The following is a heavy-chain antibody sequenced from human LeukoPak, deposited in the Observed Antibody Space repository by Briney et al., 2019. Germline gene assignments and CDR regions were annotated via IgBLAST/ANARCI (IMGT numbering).Heavy chain of an antibody. CDR2: INPSGAST. CDR1: GYTFTSYY. D-gene: IGHD3-22*01. CDR3: ARVVGSSGYLY. J-gene: IGHJ4*02. V-gene: IGHV1-46*01. Sequence: ASVHVSCKACGYTFTSYYMHWVRQAPGQGLEWMGIINPSGASTSYAQKFQGRVTMTRDTSTSTVYMELSSLRSEDTAVYYCARVVGSSGYLYWGQGTLVTVSS.